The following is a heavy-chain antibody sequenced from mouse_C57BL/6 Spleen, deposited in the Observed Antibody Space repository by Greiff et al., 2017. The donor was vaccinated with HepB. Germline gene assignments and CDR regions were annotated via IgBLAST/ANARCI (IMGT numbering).Heavy chain of an antibody. CDR2: ISYDGSN. J-gene: IGHJ4*01. CDR1: GYSITSGYY. D-gene: IGHD1-1*01. CDR3: ARGGTITTVVEDYAMDY. Sequence: VQLKQSGPGLVKPSQSLSLTCSVTGYSITSGYYWNWIRQFPGNKLEWMGYISYDGSNNYNPSLKNRISITRDTSKNQFFLKLNSVTTEDTATYYCARGGTITTVVEDYAMDYWGQGTSVTVSS. V-gene: IGHV3-6*01.